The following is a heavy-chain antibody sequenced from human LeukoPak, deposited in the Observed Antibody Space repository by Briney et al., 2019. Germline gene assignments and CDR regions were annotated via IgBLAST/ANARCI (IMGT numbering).Heavy chain of an antibody. D-gene: IGHD4-17*01. CDR3: TKDPNGAYIGAFDP. CDR1: GFSFSSFA. V-gene: IGHV3-23*01. CDR2: ITGGHYAT. J-gene: IGHJ5*02. Sequence: GSLRLSCAASGFSFSSFAMTWVRQAPGKGLEWVSSITGGHYATYNADSVKGRFTISRDNAKNALYLQMNSLRADDTAIYYCTKDPNGAYIGAFDPWGQGTLVTVSS.